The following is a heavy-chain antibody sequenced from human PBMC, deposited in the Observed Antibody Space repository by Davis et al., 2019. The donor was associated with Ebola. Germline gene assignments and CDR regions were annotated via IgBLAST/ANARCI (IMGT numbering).Heavy chain of an antibody. D-gene: IGHD4-11*01. CDR2: VILKSGAT. J-gene: IGHJ4*02. V-gene: IGHV1-2*06. Sequence: ASVKVSCKASGYTFTDYNIHWMRQAPGQGLEWLGRVILKSGATNYAQKFQGTVTMTRDTSISTAYMELSSLRYDDTADYYCARGHNYAHEYWGQGTLVTVSS. CDR3: ARGHNYAHEY. CDR1: GYTFTDYN.